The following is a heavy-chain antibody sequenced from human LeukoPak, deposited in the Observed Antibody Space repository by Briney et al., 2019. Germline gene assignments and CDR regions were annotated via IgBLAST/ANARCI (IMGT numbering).Heavy chain of an antibody. CDR2: INGDGSNT. CDR3: ARSKSWYSTDALDI. CDR1: GFTFSSHW. V-gene: IGHV3-74*03. Sequence: PGRCLRLSCAASGFTFSSHWMHCVRHAPGKWMVWVSRINGDGSNTTYADSVKGRFTISRDNAKNTLYLQMNSLRAEDTAVYHCARSKSWYSTDALDIWGQGTMVTVSS. J-gene: IGHJ3*02. D-gene: IGHD2-15*01.